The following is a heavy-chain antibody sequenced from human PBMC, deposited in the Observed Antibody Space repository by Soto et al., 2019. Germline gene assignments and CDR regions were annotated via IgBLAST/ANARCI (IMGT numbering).Heavy chain of an antibody. V-gene: IGHV4-59*12. CDR1: GVSISSYY. CDR2: IYYSGST. D-gene: IGHD4-17*01. J-gene: IGHJ4*02. Sequence: SETLSLTCTVSGVSISSYYWSWIRQPPGKGLEWIGYIYYSGSTNYNPSLKSRVTISVDTSKNQFSLRAEDTAVYYCARDLNYGLFDYWGQGTLVTVSS. CDR3: ARDLNYGLFDY.